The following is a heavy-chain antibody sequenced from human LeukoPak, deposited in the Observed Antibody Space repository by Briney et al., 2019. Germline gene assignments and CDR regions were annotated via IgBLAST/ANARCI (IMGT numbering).Heavy chain of an antibody. Sequence: PGGSLRLSCAASGFTVSSNYMSWVRQAPGKGLEWVSVIYRDDTTYYADSVKGRFTTFRDNSKNTLYLQMNSLRDDDTAVYYCARAPYGVGYTAERDYWGQGTLVTVSS. J-gene: IGHJ4*02. CDR3: ARAPYGVGYTAERDY. CDR1: GFTVSSNY. D-gene: IGHD3-16*02. V-gene: IGHV3-53*01. CDR2: IYRDDTT.